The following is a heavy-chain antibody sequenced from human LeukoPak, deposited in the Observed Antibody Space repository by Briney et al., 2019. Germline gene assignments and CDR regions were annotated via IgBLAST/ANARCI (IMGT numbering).Heavy chain of an antibody. D-gene: IGHD4-23*01. CDR2: ISGDGGST. Sequence: GGSLRLSCAASGFTFDDYAMHWVRQAPGKGLEWVSLISGDGGSTYYADSVKGRFTISRDNSKNSLYLQMNSLRAEDTALYYCAKGGVWGQGTTVAYYYYGMDVWGQGTTVTVSS. J-gene: IGHJ6*02. CDR3: AKGGVWGQGTTVAYYYYGMDV. CDR1: GFTFDDYA. V-gene: IGHV3-43*02.